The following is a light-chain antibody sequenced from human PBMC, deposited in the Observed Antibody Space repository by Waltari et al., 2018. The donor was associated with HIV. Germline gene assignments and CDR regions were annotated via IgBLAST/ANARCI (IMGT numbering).Light chain of an antibody. CDR2: EVS. CDR1: SSYVDAYNF. Sequence: QSALTQPPSASASPGQSTTISCTGTSSYVDAYNFVSWYEQHPGKVPELIIFEVSNRPSGISGRFSGSKSGNTASLTISGLRAEDEADYYCSSFTRRNNVIFGGGTKLTVL. CDR3: SSFTRRNNVI. J-gene: IGLJ2*01. V-gene: IGLV2-14*01.